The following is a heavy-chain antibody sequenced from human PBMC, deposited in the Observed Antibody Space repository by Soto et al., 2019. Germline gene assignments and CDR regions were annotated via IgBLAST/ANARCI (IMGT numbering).Heavy chain of an antibody. V-gene: IGHV1-69*08. CDR2: IIPALGTA. J-gene: IGHJ2*01. CDR1: GGTFSSHT. D-gene: IGHD4-17*01. Sequence: QVQLVQSGAEVKKPGSSVKVSCKASGGTFSSHTFSWVRQAPGQGLEWMGRIIPALGTATYAQKFQGRVTITADESAITVYMELNSLRSEDTAVYYCARPDFGDYWYFDLWGRGTLVTVSS. CDR3: ARPDFGDYWYFDL.